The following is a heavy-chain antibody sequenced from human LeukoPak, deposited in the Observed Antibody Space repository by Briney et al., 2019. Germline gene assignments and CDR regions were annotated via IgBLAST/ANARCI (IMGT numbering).Heavy chain of an antibody. CDR3: ARQMATINH. J-gene: IGHJ5*02. D-gene: IGHD5-24*01. V-gene: IGHV3-23*01. CDR1: GFTFSSYA. Sequence: GGSLRLSCAASGFTFSSYAMSWVRQAPGKGLEWVSAISGSGDSTYYADSVKGRFTLSRDNSKNTLYLQMNSLRAEDTALYYCARQMATINHWGQGTLVTVSS. CDR2: ISGSGDST.